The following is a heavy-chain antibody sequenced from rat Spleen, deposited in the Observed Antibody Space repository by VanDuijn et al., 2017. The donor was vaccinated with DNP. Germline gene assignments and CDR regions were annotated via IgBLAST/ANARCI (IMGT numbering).Heavy chain of an antibody. J-gene: IGHJ3*01. CDR1: GFSLTSYN. CDR3: ARDYYDGSYYGLRFAN. Sequence: QVQLKESGPGLVQPSQTLSLTCTVSGFSLTSYNVHWVRQPTGKGLEWMGIIWTGGSTDYNSALKSRLSISRDTSKSQVFLKMNSLQTEDTATYSCARDYYDGSYYGLRFANWGQGTLVTVSS. V-gene: IGHV2-30*01. D-gene: IGHD1-12*02. CDR2: IWTGGST.